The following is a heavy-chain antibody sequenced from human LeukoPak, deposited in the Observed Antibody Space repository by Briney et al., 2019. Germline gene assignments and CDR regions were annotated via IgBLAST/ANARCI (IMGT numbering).Heavy chain of an antibody. Sequence: SQTLSLTCTVSGGSISSGGYYWSWIRRHPGKGLEWIGYIYYSGSTYYNPSLKSRVTISVDTSKNQFSLKLSSVTAADTAVYYCARAERFGECDYWGQGTLVTVSS. CDR3: ARAERFGECDY. CDR2: IYYSGST. V-gene: IGHV4-31*03. CDR1: GGSISSGGYY. D-gene: IGHD3-10*01. J-gene: IGHJ4*02.